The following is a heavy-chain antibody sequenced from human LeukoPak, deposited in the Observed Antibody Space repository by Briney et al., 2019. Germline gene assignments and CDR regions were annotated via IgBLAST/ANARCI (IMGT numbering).Heavy chain of an antibody. Sequence: GGSLRLSCAASGFPFTSHWLSWFRQSPGRGLEWVAHINSDGSEKNYVDSVKGRFTISRDNARNSQFLQMNSLRAEDTAVYYCASGGGWIFFNWGQGTLVTVSS. CDR3: ASGGGWIFFN. V-gene: IGHV3-7*01. CDR2: INSDGSEK. J-gene: IGHJ4*02. CDR1: GFPFTSHW. D-gene: IGHD6-19*01.